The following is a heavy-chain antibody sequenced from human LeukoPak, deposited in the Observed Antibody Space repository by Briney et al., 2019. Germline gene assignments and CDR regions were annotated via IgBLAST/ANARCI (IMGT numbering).Heavy chain of an antibody. D-gene: IGHD2/OR15-2a*01. V-gene: IGHV1-2*02. CDR3: ARISKGGGYFDY. Sequence: ASVKVSCKASEYTFTGYYMHWVRQAPGQGLEWMGWINPNSGGTNYAQKFQGRVTMTRDTSISTAYMELSRLRSDDTAVYYCARISKGGGYFDYWGQGTLVTVSS. CDR1: EYTFTGYY. J-gene: IGHJ4*02. CDR2: INPNSGGT.